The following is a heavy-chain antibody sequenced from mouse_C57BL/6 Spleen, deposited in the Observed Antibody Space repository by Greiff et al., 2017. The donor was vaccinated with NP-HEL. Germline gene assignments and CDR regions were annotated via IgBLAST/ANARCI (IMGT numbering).Heavy chain of an antibody. J-gene: IGHJ3*01. Sequence: VQLQQSGAELVRPGTSVKMSCKASGYTFTNYWIGWAKQRPGHGLEWIGDIYPGGGYTNYNEKFKGKATLTADKSSSTAYMQFSSLTSEDSAIYYCARDSHYYGSSKFAYWGQGTLVTVSA. CDR3: ARDSHYYGSSKFAY. V-gene: IGHV1-63*01. D-gene: IGHD1-1*01. CDR1: GYTFTNYW. CDR2: IYPGGGYT.